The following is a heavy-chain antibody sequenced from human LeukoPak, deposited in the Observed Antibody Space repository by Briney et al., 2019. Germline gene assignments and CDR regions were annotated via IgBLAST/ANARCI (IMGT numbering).Heavy chain of an antibody. CDR1: GYTFTSYD. CDR2: MNPNSGNT. Sequence: ASVKVSCKASGYTFTSYDINWVRQATGQGLEWMGWMNPNSGNTGYAQKFQGRVTMTRNTSISTAYMELSSLRSEDTAVYYCAKKTSARVDYYYYGMDVWGQGTTVTVSS. J-gene: IGHJ6*02. CDR3: AKKTSARVDYYYYGMDV. V-gene: IGHV1-8*01.